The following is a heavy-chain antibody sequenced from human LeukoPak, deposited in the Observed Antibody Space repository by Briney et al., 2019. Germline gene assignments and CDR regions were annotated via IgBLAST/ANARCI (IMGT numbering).Heavy chain of an antibody. V-gene: IGHV1-69*13. D-gene: IGHD6-19*01. J-gene: IGHJ4*02. CDR2: IIPIFGTA. CDR3: ALASSGWYDFDY. CDR1: GYTFTSYA. Sequence: SVKVSCKASGYTFTSYAMNWVRQAPGQGLEWMGGIIPIFGTANYAQKFQGRVTITADESTSTAYMELSSLRSENTAVYYCALASSGWYDFDYWGQGTLVTVSS.